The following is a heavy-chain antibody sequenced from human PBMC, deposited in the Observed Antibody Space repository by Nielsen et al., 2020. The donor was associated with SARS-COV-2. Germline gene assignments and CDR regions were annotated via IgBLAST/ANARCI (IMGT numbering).Heavy chain of an antibody. CDR1: GFTFSSYG. V-gene: IGHV3-30*18. J-gene: IGHJ4*02. CDR2: ISYDGSNK. CDR3: AKDHSGYLDY. Sequence: GESLKISCAASGFTFSSYGMHWVRQAPGKGLEWVAVISYDGSNKYYADSVKGRFTISRDNSKNTLYLQMNSLRAEDTAVYYCAKDHSGYLDYWGQGTLVTVSS. D-gene: IGHD3-22*01.